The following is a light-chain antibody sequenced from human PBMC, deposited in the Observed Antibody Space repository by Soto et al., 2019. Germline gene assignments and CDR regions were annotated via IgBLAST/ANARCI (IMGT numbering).Light chain of an antibody. CDR3: SSYAGSSNV. V-gene: IGLV2-8*01. J-gene: IGLJ1*01. CDR1: ISDIGAYDY. CDR2: EVN. Sequence: SVLSQPSSLCGSPGQSITISCTGTISDIGAYDYVSWYQQHPGKAPKLMIYEVNKRPSGVPDRFSGSKSGNTASLTVSGLQAEDEADYYCSSYAGSSNVFGTGTKVTGL.